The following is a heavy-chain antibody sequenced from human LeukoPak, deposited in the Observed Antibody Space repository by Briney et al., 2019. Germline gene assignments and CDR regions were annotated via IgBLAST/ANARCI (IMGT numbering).Heavy chain of an antibody. J-gene: IGHJ4*02. CDR3: ARDRVGYYDSSGYSRPFVY. CDR2: IYYSGST. Sequence: PSETLSLTCIVSGVSISNSSYYWGWIRQPPGKGLEWIGSIYYSGSTYYNPSLKSRVPISVDTSKNQFSLKLSSVTAADTAVYYCARDRVGYYDSSGYSRPFVYWGQGTLVTVSS. V-gene: IGHV4-39*07. D-gene: IGHD3-22*01. CDR1: GVSISNSSYY.